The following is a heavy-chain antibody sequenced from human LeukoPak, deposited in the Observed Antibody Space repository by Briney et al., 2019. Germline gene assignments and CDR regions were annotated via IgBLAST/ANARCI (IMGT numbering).Heavy chain of an antibody. D-gene: IGHD3-16*01. CDR2: IYSDAST. CDR1: GFTVGSNY. V-gene: IGHV3-66*02. CDR3: ARDASGIMITFGGAVDY. J-gene: IGHJ4*02. Sequence: GGSLRLSCAASGFTVGSNYMSWVRQAPGKGLEWVSVIYSDASTCYADSVKGRFTISRDNSKNTLYLQMNSLRAEDTAVYYCARDASGIMITFGGAVDYWGQGTLVTVSS.